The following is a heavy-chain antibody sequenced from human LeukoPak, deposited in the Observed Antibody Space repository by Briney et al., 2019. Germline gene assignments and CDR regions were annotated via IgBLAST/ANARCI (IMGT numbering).Heavy chain of an antibody. CDR2: IYYSGST. CDR3: ARGKEVITMLRGLKPGYYFDY. V-gene: IGHV4-39*01. J-gene: IGHJ4*02. Sequence: PSETLSLTCSVSGDSISTSSSYWGWIRQPPGKGLEWIGSIYYSGSTYYNTSLKSRVSISVDTSKNQFSLKMNSVTAADTAVYYCARGKEVITMLRGLKPGYYFDYWGQGTLVTVSS. D-gene: IGHD3-10*01. CDR1: GDSISTSSSY.